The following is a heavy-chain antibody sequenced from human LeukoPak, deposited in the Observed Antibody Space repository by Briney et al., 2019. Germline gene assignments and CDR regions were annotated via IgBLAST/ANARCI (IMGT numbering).Heavy chain of an antibody. Sequence: SETLSLTCTVSGGSINNYYWSWIRQPPGKGLEWIGYIYYSGRTNYNPSLKSRVTISVDTSKKQFSLKLSSVTAADTAVYYCARYYYDSSGYGMDVWGQGTTATVSS. CDR2: IYYSGRT. D-gene: IGHD3-22*01. CDR1: GGSINNYY. J-gene: IGHJ6*02. V-gene: IGHV4-59*01. CDR3: ARYYYDSSGYGMDV.